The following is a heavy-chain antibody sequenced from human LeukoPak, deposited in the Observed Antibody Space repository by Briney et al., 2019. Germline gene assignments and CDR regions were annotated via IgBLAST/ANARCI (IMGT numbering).Heavy chain of an antibody. D-gene: IGHD3-9*01. CDR3: ARVPIYYDILTGYHDY. CDR1: GYTFTSYG. J-gene: IGHJ4*02. CDR2: ISAYNGNT. Sequence: ASVKVSCKASGYTFTSYGISWVRQAPGQGLEWMGWISAYNGNTNYAQKLQGRVTMTTDTSTSTAYMELRSLRSDDTAVYYCARVPIYYDILTGYHDYWGQGTLVTVSS. V-gene: IGHV1-18*01.